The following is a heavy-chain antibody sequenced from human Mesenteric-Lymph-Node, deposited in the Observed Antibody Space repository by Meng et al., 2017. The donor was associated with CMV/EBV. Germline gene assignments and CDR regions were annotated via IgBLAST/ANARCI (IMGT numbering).Heavy chain of an antibody. V-gene: IGHV3-30*02. D-gene: IGHD4-11*01. CDR3: ATDYSNYDY. CDR1: GFIFSSYS. J-gene: IGHJ4*02. Sequence: GESLKISCAASGFIFSSYSMNWIRQLPGKGLEWVAFMQYDGTNEYYADSVKGRFTISRDNSKNTLYLQMNSLRAEDTAVYYCATDYSNYDYWGQGTLVTVSS. CDR2: MQYDGTNE.